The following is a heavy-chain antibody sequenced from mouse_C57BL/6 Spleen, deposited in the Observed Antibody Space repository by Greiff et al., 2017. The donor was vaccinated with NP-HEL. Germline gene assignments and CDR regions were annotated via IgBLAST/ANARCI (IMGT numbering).Heavy chain of an antibody. Sequence: EVQLVESVAELVRPGASVKLSCTASGFNITNTYMHWVKQRPEQGLEWIGRIDPANGNTKYAPKFQGKATITAETSSNTAYLKLSSLTSEDTAIDYCARKGFCTEDYFDYWGQGTTLTVSS. CDR2: IDPANGNT. CDR3: ARKGFCTEDYFDY. V-gene: IGHV14-3*01. J-gene: IGHJ2*01. CDR1: GFNITNTY. D-gene: IGHD1-1*01.